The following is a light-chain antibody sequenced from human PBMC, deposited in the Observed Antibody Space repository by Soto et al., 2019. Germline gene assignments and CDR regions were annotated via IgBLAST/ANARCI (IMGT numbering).Light chain of an antibody. CDR1: NIGSKT. J-gene: IGLJ2*01. CDR2: YDN. Sequence: SYELTQPPSVSVAPGKTARITCGGNNIGSKTVHWYQQKPGQAPVLVIYYDNDRPSGIPERFSGSNSGNTATLTISRVEAGDEADYYCHVWDRSSDLRGVFGGGTKLTVL. V-gene: IGLV3-21*04. CDR3: HVWDRSSDLRGV.